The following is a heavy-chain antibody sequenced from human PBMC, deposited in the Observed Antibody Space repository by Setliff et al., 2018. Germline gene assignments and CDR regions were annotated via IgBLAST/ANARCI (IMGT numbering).Heavy chain of an antibody. J-gene: IGHJ3*02. CDR2: INTNTGNP. V-gene: IGHV7-4-1*02. CDR3: TRDLSNWGYDVLDAFDI. CDR1: GYTFRSSA. Sequence: ASVKVSCKASGYTFRSSAVTWMRQAPGQGLEHMGWINTNTGNPTYAQGFTGRFVFSLDTSVTTAYLQINSLKAEDTAVYYCTRDLSNWGYDVLDAFDIWGQGTMVTVSS. D-gene: IGHD7-27*01.